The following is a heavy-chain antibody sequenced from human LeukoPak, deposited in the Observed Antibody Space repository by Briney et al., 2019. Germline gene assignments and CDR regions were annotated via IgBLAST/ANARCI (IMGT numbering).Heavy chain of an antibody. D-gene: IGHD3-10*01. CDR3: ARGPESGSYFAWFGP. CDR1: GGSFSGYF. CDR2: INHSGST. J-gene: IGHJ5*02. Sequence: SETLSLTCADYGGSFSGYFWNWIRQPPGKGLEWIGEINHSGSTHHNPSLKSRVTISIDTSKNQISLKLSSVTAADTAVYYCARGPESGSYFAWFGPWGQGTLVTVSS. V-gene: IGHV4-34*01.